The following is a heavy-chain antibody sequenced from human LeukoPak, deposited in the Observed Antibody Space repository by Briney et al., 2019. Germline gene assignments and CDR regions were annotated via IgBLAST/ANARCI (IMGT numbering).Heavy chain of an antibody. J-gene: IGHJ3*02. V-gene: IGHV1-69*04. D-gene: IGHD6-19*01. CDR2: IIPIAAIV. CDR1: GGTFSRYA. CDR3: ASPTSGQSFDI. Sequence: SVKVSCKASGGTFSRYAISWVRQAPGQGLEWMGRIIPIAAIVNYAQTFQGRVTITADKSTTIAYMELTSLRSDDTAVYYCASPTSGQSFDIWGQGTMVTVSS.